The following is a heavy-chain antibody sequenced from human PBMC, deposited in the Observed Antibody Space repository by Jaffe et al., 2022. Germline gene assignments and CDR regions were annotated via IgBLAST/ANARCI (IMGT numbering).Heavy chain of an antibody. CDR3: AKARSGWYDFDF. CDR2: ISAGGST. D-gene: IGHD6-19*01. V-gene: IGHV3-23*01. Sequence: EVQLLESGGGLVQPGGSLRLSCAASGFTFSSYVMSWVRQAPGKGLEWVSGISAGGSTSYADSVKGRFTISRDNSQNTLYLQMNSLRAEDTALYYCAKARSGWYDFDFWGQGALVTVSS. CDR1: GFTFSSYV. J-gene: IGHJ5*01.